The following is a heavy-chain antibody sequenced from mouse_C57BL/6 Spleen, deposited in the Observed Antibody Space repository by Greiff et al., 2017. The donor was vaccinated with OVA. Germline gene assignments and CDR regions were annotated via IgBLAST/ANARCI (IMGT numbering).Heavy chain of an antibody. CDR3: ASDYYGSSYFDY. D-gene: IGHD1-1*01. Sequence: EVQRVESGGDLVKPGGSLKLSCAASGFTFSSYGMSWVRQTPDKRLEWVATISSGGSYTYYPDSVKGRFTISRDNAKNTLYLQMSRLTSEDTAMYYCASDYYGSSYFDYWGQGTTLTVSS. V-gene: IGHV5-6*01. CDR2: ISSGGSYT. J-gene: IGHJ2*01. CDR1: GFTFSSYG.